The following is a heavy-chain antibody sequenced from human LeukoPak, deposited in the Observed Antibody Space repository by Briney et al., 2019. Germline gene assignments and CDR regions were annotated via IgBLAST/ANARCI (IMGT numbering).Heavy chain of an antibody. CDR3: ARGRVGAKTNWFDP. Sequence: ASVKVSCKASGYTFTSYDINWVRQATGQGLEWMGWMNPNSGNTGYAQKFQGRVTMTRNTSISTAYMELSSLRSEDTAVYYCARGRVGAKTNWFDPWGQGTLVTVSS. CDR2: MNPNSGNT. J-gene: IGHJ5*02. D-gene: IGHD1-26*01. V-gene: IGHV1-8*01. CDR1: GYTFTSYD.